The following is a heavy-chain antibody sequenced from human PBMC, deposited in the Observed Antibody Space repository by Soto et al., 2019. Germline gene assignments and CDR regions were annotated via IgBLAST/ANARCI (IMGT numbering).Heavy chain of an antibody. CDR1: GYTFTSYD. V-gene: IGHV1-8*02. J-gene: IGHJ4*02. CDR3: ARGGSYWARRHYFDS. Sequence: QVQLVQSGAEMKKPGASVKVSCKASGYTFTSYDINWVRQAAGQGPEWMGSVTPRNGDTAFAQKYQGRVTVTSNTSMSTVYMELSNLRSDDTAVYSCARGGSYWARRHYFDSWGQGTLVTVSS. CDR2: VTPRNGDT. D-gene: IGHD2-8*02.